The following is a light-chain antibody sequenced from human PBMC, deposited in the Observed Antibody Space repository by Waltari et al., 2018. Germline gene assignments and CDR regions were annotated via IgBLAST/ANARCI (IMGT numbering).Light chain of an antibody. CDR3: QPYVISPRT. J-gene: IGKJ4*02. CDR2: AAS. V-gene: IGKV3-20*01. CDR1: TPCGTTH. Sequence: CRARTPCGTTHLAWYQQKPRQAPGLRLFAASRMATGTPVRFSGSGSGTDFSYTIISLEPYDFAVYCCQPYVISPRTFGGGTKVDI.